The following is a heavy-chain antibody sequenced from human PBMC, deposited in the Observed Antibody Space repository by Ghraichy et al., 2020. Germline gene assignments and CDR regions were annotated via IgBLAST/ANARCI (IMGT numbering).Heavy chain of an antibody. J-gene: IGHJ1*01. CDR2: ISSSSHYI. D-gene: IGHD6-19*01. Sequence: GALRLSCAASGFSFSTFYMNWVRQAPGKGPEWVSSISSSSHYIYYADSVKGRFTISRDNAKNSLYLQMNSLRVEDTAVYYCARRMGTSGWYGYWGQGTLVTVSS. V-gene: IGHV3-21*01. CDR3: ARRMGTSGWYGY. CDR1: GFSFSTFY.